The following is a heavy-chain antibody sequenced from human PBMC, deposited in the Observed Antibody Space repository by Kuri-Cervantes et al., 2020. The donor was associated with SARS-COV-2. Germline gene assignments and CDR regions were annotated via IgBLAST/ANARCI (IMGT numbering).Heavy chain of an antibody. J-gene: IGHJ4*02. Sequence: GGSLRLSCAASGFTFSSYSMNWVRQAPGKGLEWVSYISSSSSTIYYADSVKGRFTISRDNAKNSLYLQMNSLRAEDTAVYYCAREIEGSIGYCSSTSCPIDYWGQGTLVTVSS. V-gene: IGHV3-48*01. CDR3: AREIEGSIGYCSSTSCPIDY. D-gene: IGHD2-2*01. CDR1: GFTFSSYS. CDR2: ISSSSSTI.